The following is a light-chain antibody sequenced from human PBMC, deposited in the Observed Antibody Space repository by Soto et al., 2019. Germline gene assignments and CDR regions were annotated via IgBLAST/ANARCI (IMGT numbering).Light chain of an antibody. V-gene: IGLV2-14*01. Sequence: QSALTQSASVSGSPGQSITISCTGTSSDVGGYNYVSWYQQHPGKAPKLLIYDVSNRPSGVSTRFSGSKSGNTASLTISGLQAEDEADYSCSSYTSTNSWVFGGGTKVTVL. CDR1: SSDVGGYNY. CDR3: SSYTSTNSWV. CDR2: DVS. J-gene: IGLJ3*02.